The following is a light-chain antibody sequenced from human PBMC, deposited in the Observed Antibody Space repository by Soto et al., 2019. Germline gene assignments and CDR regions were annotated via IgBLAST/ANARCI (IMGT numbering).Light chain of an antibody. J-gene: IGKJ3*01. CDR1: QSVSSSY. V-gene: IGKV3D-20*02. CDR3: QQRSNWPPGFT. Sequence: EIVLTQSPGTLSLSPRERATLSCRASQSVSSSYLAWYQQKPGQAPRLLIYGASSRTAGIPDRFSGSGSGTDFTLTISSLEPEDFAVYYCQQRSNWPPGFTFGPGTKVDIK. CDR2: GAS.